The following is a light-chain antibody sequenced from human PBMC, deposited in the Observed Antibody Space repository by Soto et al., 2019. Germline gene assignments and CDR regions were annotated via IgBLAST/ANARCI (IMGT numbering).Light chain of an antibody. CDR2: DAS. CDR1: QSVGGH. V-gene: IGKV3-11*01. J-gene: IGKJ5*01. CDR3: QQRNSWPPSIT. Sequence: ESVLTQSPATLSLSPGERATLSCRASQSVGGHLAWYQQKPGQAPRLLIYDASDRATGIPARFSGSGSETDFTLTISSLEPDDFAVYYCQQRNSWPPSITFGQGTRLEIK.